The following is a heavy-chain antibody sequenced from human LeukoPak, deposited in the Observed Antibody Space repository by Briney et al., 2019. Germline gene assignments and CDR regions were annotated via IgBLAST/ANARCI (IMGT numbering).Heavy chain of an antibody. J-gene: IGHJ4*02. D-gene: IGHD6-6*01. CDR2: ISGSAGNT. V-gene: IGHV3-23*01. CDR1: GFTFSSYA. CDR3: AKFGAALPQKRLGTNTFDY. Sequence: GGSLRLSCAASGFTFSSYAMSWVRQAPGKGLEWVSAISGSAGNTYYADSVKGRFTISRDNSKNTLYLQMNSLRAEDTAVYYCAKFGAALPQKRLGTNTFDYWGQGTLVTVSS.